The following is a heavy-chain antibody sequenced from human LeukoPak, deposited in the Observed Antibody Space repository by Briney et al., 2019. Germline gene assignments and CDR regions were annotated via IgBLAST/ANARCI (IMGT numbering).Heavy chain of an antibody. Sequence: GGSLRLSCAASGFNFRSYWMSWVRQAAGKGLEWVANINQDGSDKYYVDSVKGRFTISRDNAKNSLDLQMNSLRAEDTAVYYCARDQATRHYYYGMDVWGQGTTVTVSS. V-gene: IGHV3-7*01. J-gene: IGHJ6*02. CDR2: INQDGSDK. D-gene: IGHD1-26*01. CDR1: GFNFRSYW. CDR3: ARDQATRHYYYGMDV.